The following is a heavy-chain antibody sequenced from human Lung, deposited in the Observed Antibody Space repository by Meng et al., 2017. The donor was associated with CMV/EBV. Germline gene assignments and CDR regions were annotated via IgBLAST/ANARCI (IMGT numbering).Heavy chain of an antibody. Sequence: GGSXRLXCTVAGFTFSSYAMSWVRQVPGKGLEWVSSISGSGGDIFYSDSVKGRFTVSRDNFKNTLYLQMNSLRAEDSAVYFCAKGWGQYQPLQSVADHWGQGXLVTVSS. CDR1: GFTFSSYA. J-gene: IGHJ4*02. CDR3: AKGWGQYQPLQSVADH. V-gene: IGHV3-23*01. D-gene: IGHD2-2*01. CDR2: ISGSGGDI.